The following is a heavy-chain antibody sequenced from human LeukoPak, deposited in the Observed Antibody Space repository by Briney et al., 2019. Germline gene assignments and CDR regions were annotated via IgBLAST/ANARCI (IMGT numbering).Heavy chain of an antibody. CDR2: IYSSGNT. Sequence: PSETLSLTCTLSGDSINSGGYCWNWFRQLPGKGLEWIGYIYSSGNTFYNPSLKSRVIMSVDTSKNQFSLKLSSVTAADTAVYYCARLNPWPHFDYWGQGTLVTVSS. J-gene: IGHJ4*02. D-gene: IGHD5-12*01. V-gene: IGHV4-31*03. CDR3: ARLNPWPHFDY. CDR1: GDSINSGGYC.